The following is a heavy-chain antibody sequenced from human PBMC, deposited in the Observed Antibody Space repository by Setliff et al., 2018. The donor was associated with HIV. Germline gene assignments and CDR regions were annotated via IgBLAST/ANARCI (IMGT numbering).Heavy chain of an antibody. D-gene: IGHD5-12*01. CDR3: ARGIVWGSAYVYYFDS. CDR1: GYTFTSYH. V-gene: IGHV1-3*01. J-gene: IGHJ4*02. CDR2: VNAANGYT. Sequence: VASVKVSCKASGYTFTSYHMHWVRQAPGQRLEWMGWVNAANGYTKYSQKFQGRVTITRDTSANTAYMELSSLRSEDTAVYYCARGIVWGSAYVYYFDSWGQGTLVTVSS.